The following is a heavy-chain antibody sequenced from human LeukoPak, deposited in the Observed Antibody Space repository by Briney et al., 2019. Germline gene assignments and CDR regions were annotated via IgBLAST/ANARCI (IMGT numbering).Heavy chain of an antibody. CDR1: GYTFTSYD. CDR3: ARGAAHYYDSSGYRN. D-gene: IGHD3-22*01. Sequence: GASVKVSCKASGYTFTSYDINWVRQATGQGLEWMGWMNPNSGNTGYAQKFQGRVTMTRNTPISTAYMELSSLRSEDTAVYYCARGAAHYYDSSGYRNWGQGTLVTVSS. CDR2: MNPNSGNT. V-gene: IGHV1-8*01. J-gene: IGHJ4*02.